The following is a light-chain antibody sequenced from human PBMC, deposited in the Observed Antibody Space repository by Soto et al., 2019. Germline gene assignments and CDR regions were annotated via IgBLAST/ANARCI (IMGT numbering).Light chain of an antibody. J-gene: IGKJ1*01. CDR1: QSISNW. Sequence: DIDMTQSPSTLPASVGYRVTITFGASQSISNWLAWYQQKPGKAPNLLIYDASSLQSGVPSRFSGSGFGTEFTLTISSLQPGDFATYYCQQYSSRSTFGQRTNVDIK. CDR3: QQYSSRST. V-gene: IGKV1-5*01. CDR2: DAS.